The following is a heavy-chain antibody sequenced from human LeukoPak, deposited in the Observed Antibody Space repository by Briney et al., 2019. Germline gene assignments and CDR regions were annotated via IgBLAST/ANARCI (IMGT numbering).Heavy chain of an antibody. D-gene: IGHD5-12*01. CDR1: GGSISSSSYY. CDR2: IYYSGST. CDR3: ASGGYSGYSWHNWFDP. Sequence: PSETLSLTCTVSGGSISSSSYYWGWIRQPPGEGLEWIGSIYYSGSTYYNPSLKSRVTISVDTSKNQFSLKLSSVTAADTAVYYCASGGYSGYSWHNWFDPWGQGTLVTVSS. V-gene: IGHV4-39*07. J-gene: IGHJ5*02.